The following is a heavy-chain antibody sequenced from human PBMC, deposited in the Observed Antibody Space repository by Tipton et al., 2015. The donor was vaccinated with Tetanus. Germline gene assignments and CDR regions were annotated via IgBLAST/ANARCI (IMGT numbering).Heavy chain of an antibody. V-gene: IGHV1-69*06. J-gene: IGHJ6*02. CDR3: AKYDSSGFGGYYGLDV. CDR1: GGTLRGYA. CDR2: LTPIFGTP. Sequence: QLVQSGAEVKKPGSSVKVSCKASGGTLRGYAITWVRQAPGQGLEWMGGLTPIFGTPKYAQKFQDRVTISADKSTSTVYMEVSSLRSEDTAVYYCAKYDSSGFGGYYGLDVWGQGTTVTVS. D-gene: IGHD3-22*01.